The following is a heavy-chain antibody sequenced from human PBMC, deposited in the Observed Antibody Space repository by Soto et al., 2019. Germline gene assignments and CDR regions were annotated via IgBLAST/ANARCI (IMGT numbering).Heavy chain of an antibody. D-gene: IGHD6-19*01. CDR3: ARHIAVADSPWDY. Sequence: SETLSLTCTVSGGSISSDYWSWIRQPPGKGLEWIGYIYYSGSTNYNPSLKSRVTISVDTSKNQFSLKLSSVTAADTAVYYCARHIAVADSPWDYWGQGTLVTVSS. V-gene: IGHV4-59*08. CDR1: GGSISSDY. J-gene: IGHJ4*02. CDR2: IYYSGST.